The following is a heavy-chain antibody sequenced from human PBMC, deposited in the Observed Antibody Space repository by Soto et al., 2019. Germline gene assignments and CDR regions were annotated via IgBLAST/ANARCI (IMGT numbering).Heavy chain of an antibody. CDR3: AKEINVAATNPAFVFDY. CDR1: GFTFSSYG. Sequence: QVQLVESGGGVVQPGRSLRLSCAASGFTFSSYGMHWVRQAPGKGLEWVAVISYDGSNKYYADSVKGRFTISRDNSKNTLYLQMNSLRAEDTAVYYCAKEINVAATNPAFVFDYWGQGTLVTVSS. CDR2: ISYDGSNK. V-gene: IGHV3-30*18. J-gene: IGHJ4*02. D-gene: IGHD6-19*01.